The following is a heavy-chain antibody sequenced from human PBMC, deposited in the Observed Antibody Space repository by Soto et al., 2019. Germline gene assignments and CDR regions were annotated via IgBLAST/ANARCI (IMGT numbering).Heavy chain of an antibody. D-gene: IGHD2-21*02. J-gene: IGHJ4*01. CDR2: IESDGTT. Sequence: EVQLVETGGGLIKPGGSLRLSCAASGISVSNIYMSWVRQAPGKGLEWVSVIESDGTTHYADSVKGRFTISRDTSQNTLYLQMNSLRAEDTAVYYWARGSYDCGKWCQGTLVTVSS. V-gene: IGHV3-53*02. CDR1: GISVSNIY. CDR3: ARGSYDCGK.